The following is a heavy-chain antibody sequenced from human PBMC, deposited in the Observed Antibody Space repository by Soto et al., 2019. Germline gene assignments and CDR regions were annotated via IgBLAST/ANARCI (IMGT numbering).Heavy chain of an antibody. CDR2: IYYSGST. CDR3: AAHSSGYSPNFDY. Sequence: SETLSLTCTVSGGSISSYYWSWIRQPPGKGLEWIGYIYYSGSTNYNPSLKSRVTISVDTSKNQFSLKLSSVTAADTAVYYCAAHSSGYSPNFDYWGQGTLVTVSS. CDR1: GGSISSYY. D-gene: IGHD3-22*01. V-gene: IGHV4-59*01. J-gene: IGHJ4*02.